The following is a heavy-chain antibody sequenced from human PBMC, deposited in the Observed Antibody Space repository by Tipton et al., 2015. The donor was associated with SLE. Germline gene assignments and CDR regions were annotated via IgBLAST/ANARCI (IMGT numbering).Heavy chain of an antibody. CDR1: NGSINAYY. CDR3: ARVSAGITAWY. D-gene: IGHD1-20*01. J-gene: IGHJ4*02. V-gene: IGHV4-59*08. Sequence: VKPSETLSLTCTVSNGSINAYYWSWVRQTPGKGLEYIGHVFHLGAANYSPSLKSRVAMSVDSSKSQSSLRLRSVTAADTAMYYCARVSAGITAWYWGQGTLVTVSS. CDR2: VFHLGAA.